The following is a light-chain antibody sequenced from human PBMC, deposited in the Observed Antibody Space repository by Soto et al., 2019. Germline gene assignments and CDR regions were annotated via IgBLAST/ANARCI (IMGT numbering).Light chain of an antibody. Sequence: QSALTQPAYVSGSPGQSITISCTGNSSDVGGYNYVSWYQQHPGKAPKLMIYEVSNRPSGVSNRFSGSKSGNTASLTISGLQAEDEADYYCSSYTSSSTLVFGTVTK. CDR2: EVS. CDR3: SSYTSSSTLV. J-gene: IGLJ1*01. V-gene: IGLV2-14*01. CDR1: SSDVGGYNY.